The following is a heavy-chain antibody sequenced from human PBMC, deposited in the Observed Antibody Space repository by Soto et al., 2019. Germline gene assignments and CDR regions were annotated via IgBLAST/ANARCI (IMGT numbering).Heavy chain of an antibody. V-gene: IGHV4-31*03. CDR2: IYYSGST. D-gene: IGHD3-9*01. J-gene: IGHJ3*02. Sequence: SETLSLTCTVSGGSINRNGYYWSWICQDPGKGLEWIGYIYYSGSTYYNPSLKSRVTISVDTSKNQFSLKLSSVTAADTAVYYCARSVLRYFDWLPRPDAFDIWGQGTMVT. CDR3: ARSVLRYFDWLPRPDAFDI. CDR1: GGSINRNGYY.